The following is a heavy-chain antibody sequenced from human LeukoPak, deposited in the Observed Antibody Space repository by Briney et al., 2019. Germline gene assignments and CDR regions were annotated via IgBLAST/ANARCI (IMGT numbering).Heavy chain of an antibody. CDR1: GGSISGYY. Sequence: PSETLSLTCTVSGGSISGYYWSWIRQPAGKGLEWIGRIYTSGSTNYNPSLKSRVTMSVDTSKNQFSLKLSSVTAADTAVYYCARGVVGATTGYYFDYWGQGTLVTVSS. D-gene: IGHD1-26*01. CDR2: IYTSGST. CDR3: ARGVVGATTGYYFDY. V-gene: IGHV4-4*07. J-gene: IGHJ4*02.